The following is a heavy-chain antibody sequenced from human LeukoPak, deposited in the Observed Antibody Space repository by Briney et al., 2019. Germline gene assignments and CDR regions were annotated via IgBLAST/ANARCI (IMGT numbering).Heavy chain of an antibody. CDR2: INPDDSET. CDR3: ARLVVPAAISY. J-gene: IGHJ4*02. D-gene: IGHD2-2*01. V-gene: IGHV5-51*01. Sequence: GGSLQISFQASGYQFTNYWVGWVRPRSGKGLEWMGIINPDDSETTYSPSFQGQVTISVDKSVSTAYLQWTSLKASDTAMYYCARLVVPAAISYWGQGTLVNVFS. CDR1: GYQFTNYW.